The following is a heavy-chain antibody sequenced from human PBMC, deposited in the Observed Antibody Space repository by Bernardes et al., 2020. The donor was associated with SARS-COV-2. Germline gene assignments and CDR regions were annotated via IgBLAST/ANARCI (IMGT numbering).Heavy chain of an antibody. J-gene: IGHJ4*02. D-gene: IGHD3-10*01. CDR1: GFTFSTYW. CDR3: GRDLSGMADY. Sequence: VSLRLSCAASGFTFSTYWMHWVRQVPGKGLVWVARINEHGSYRDYADSVEGRFTISRDNAKNTLYLQMNSLRAEDTAVYYCGRDLSGMADYWGPGTLVTVSS. CDR2: INEHGSYR. V-gene: IGHV3-74*01.